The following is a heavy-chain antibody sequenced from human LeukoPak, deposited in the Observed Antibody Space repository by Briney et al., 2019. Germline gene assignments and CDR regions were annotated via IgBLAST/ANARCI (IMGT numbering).Heavy chain of an antibody. V-gene: IGHV3-72*01. CDR2: SRNKANTYTT. Sequence: PGGSLRLSCAASGFTFSDHYMDWVRQAPGKGLEWVARSRNKANTYTTEYAASAKGRFIISRDDSKNSLYLQMNSLKTEDTAMYYCARGLYDSSAYYFDCWGKGTLVTVSS. CDR1: GFTFSDHY. J-gene: IGHJ4*02. D-gene: IGHD3-22*01. CDR3: ARGLYDSSAYYFDC.